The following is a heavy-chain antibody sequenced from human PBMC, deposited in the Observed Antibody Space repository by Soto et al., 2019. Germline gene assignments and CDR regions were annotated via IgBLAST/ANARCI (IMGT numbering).Heavy chain of an antibody. CDR1: GFTFSSYA. J-gene: IGHJ3*02. Sequence: GGSLRLSCAASGFTFSSYAMHWVRQAPGKGLEWVAVISYDGSNKYYADSVKGRFTISRDNSKNTLYLQMNSLGAEDTAVYYCASIWERDAFDIWGQGTMVTVS. CDR3: ASIWERDAFDI. D-gene: IGHD1-26*01. CDR2: ISYDGSNK. V-gene: IGHV3-30-3*01.